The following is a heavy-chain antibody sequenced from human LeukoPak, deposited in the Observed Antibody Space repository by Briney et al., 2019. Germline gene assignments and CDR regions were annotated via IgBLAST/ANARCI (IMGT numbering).Heavy chain of an antibody. CDR1: GGTFNSYA. Sequence: ASVKVSCKASGGTFNSYAISWVRQAPGQGLEWMGGIIPIFGTANYAQKFQGRVTITADESTSTAYMELSSLRSEDKAVYYCARADCSSTSCYLNPPYYYYGMDVWGKGTTVTVSS. V-gene: IGHV1-69*13. J-gene: IGHJ6*04. CDR2: IIPIFGTA. CDR3: ARADCSSTSCYLNPPYYYYGMDV. D-gene: IGHD2-2*01.